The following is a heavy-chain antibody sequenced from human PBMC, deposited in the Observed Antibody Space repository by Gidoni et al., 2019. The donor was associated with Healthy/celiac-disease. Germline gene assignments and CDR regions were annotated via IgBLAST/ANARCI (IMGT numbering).Heavy chain of an antibody. Sequence: EVQLVESGGGLVQPGRSLGLSCAASGFTFDDYAMHWVRQAPGKGLEWVSGISWNSGSIGYADSVKGRFTISRDNAKNSLYLQMNSLRAEDTALYYCAKGTSPTNYYFDYWGQGTLVTVSS. V-gene: IGHV3-9*01. CDR2: ISWNSGSI. D-gene: IGHD1-7*01. CDR3: AKGTSPTNYYFDY. J-gene: IGHJ4*02. CDR1: GFTFDDYA.